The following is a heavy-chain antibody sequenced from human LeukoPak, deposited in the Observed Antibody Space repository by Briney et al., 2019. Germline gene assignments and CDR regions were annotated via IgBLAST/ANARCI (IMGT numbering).Heavy chain of an antibody. J-gene: IGHJ4*02. CDR3: ARDDYSGSYYDY. D-gene: IGHD1-26*01. CDR2: ISYDGSNK. CDR1: GFTFSSYA. V-gene: IGHV3-30-3*01. Sequence: GGSLRLSCAASGFTFSSYAMHWVRQAPGKGLEWVAVISYDGSNKYYADSVKGRFTISRDNSKNTLYLQMNSLRAEDTAVYYCARDDYSGSYYDYWGQGTLVTVSS.